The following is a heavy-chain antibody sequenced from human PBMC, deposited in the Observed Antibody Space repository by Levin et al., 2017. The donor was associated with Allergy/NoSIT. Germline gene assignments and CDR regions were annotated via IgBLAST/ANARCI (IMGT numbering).Heavy chain of an antibody. J-gene: IGHJ3*02. CDR3: AKGPVLGAFDI. CDR2: ISYDGSNK. CDR1: GFTFSTYG. D-gene: IGHD2/OR15-2a*01. V-gene: IGHV3-30*18. Sequence: GGSLRLSCAASGFTFSTYGMHWVRQAPGRGLEWVAVISYDGSNKYYADSVKGRFTISRDNSKNTLYLQMNSLRAEDTALYYCAKGPVLGAFDIWGQGTMVTVSS.